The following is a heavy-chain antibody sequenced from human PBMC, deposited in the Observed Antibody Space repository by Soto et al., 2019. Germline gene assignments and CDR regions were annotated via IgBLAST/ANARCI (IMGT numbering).Heavy chain of an antibody. Sequence: GASVKVSCKASGYTFTSYGISWVRQAPGQGLEWMGWISAYNGNTNYAQKLQGRVTMTTDTATSTAYMELRSLRSDDTAVYYCARGVLVGAMGLYGMDVWGQGTTVTVSS. D-gene: IGHD1-26*01. CDR3: ARGVLVGAMGLYGMDV. CDR1: GYTFTSYG. CDR2: ISAYNGNT. V-gene: IGHV1-18*04. J-gene: IGHJ6*02.